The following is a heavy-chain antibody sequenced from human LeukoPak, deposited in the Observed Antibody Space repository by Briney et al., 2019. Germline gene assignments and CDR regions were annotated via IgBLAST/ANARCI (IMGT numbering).Heavy chain of an antibody. D-gene: IGHD2-2*01. CDR1: GVTFSGSA. CDR3: TRQGGYCSSTSCYHFDY. Sequence: GGPLRLSCADPGVTFSGSAMHWVRQASGKRLERVGRTRSKANSYATAYAASVKGRFTISRDDSKNTAYLQMNSLKTEDTAVYYCTRQGGYCSSTSCYHFDYWGQGTLVTVSS. V-gene: IGHV3-73*01. J-gene: IGHJ4*02. CDR2: TRSKANSYAT.